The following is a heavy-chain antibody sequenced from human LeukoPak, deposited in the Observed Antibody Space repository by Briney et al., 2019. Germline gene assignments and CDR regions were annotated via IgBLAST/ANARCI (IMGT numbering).Heavy chain of an antibody. CDR2: ISSSGISL. J-gene: IGHJ3*02. CDR3: ARDGRMVRGVKGDAFDI. D-gene: IGHD3-10*01. V-gene: IGHV3-11*04. CDR1: GFTLSDYY. Sequence: GGSLRVSCAASGFTLSDYYMSWIRQAPGKGLGWVSYISSSGISLYYAASVKGRFTISRDNAKNSLFLQMNSLRAEDTAVYNCARDGRMVRGVKGDAFDIWGQGTMVTVSS.